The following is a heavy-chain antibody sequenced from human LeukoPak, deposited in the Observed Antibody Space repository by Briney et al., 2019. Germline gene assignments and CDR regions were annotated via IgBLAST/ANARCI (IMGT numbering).Heavy chain of an antibody. V-gene: IGHV3-66*01. Sequence: GGSLRLSSAASGFTVSSNYMSWVRQAPGKGLEWVSVIYSGGSTYYADSVKGRFTISRDNSKNTLYLQMGSLRAEDTAVYYCVRGFTYYYGSGSYVDYWGQGTLVTVSS. CDR3: VRGFTYYYGSGSYVDY. D-gene: IGHD3-10*01. J-gene: IGHJ4*02. CDR2: IYSGGST. CDR1: GFTVSSNY.